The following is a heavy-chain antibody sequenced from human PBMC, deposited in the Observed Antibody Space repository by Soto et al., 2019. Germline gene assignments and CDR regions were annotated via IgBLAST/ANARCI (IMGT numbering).Heavy chain of an antibody. V-gene: IGHV4-39*01. CDR3: ARLEGLATISYYFDY. J-gene: IGHJ4*02. CDR1: GGSVSSSNYY. D-gene: IGHD3-9*01. Sequence: QLQLQESGPGLVKPSETLSLTCTVSGGSVSSSNYYWGWMRQSPGKGLEWIGSIYYSGSTYYNPSLESRVTISVDKAMNQFSLKGISVTAADTAVYYCARLEGLATISYYFDYWGQGTLVTVSS. CDR2: IYYSGST.